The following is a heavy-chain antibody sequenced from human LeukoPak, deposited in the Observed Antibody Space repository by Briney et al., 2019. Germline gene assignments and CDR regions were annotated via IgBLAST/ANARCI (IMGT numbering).Heavy chain of an antibody. CDR1: GGSISSSSYY. CDR3: ARQGSMVRGVIYF. CDR2: IYYSGST. V-gene: IGHV4-39*01. J-gene: IGHJ4*02. Sequence: PSETLSLTCTVSGGSISSSSYYWGWIRQPPGKGLEWIGSIYYSGSTYYNPSLKSRVTISVDTSKNQFSLKLSSVTAADTAVYYCARQGSMVRGVIYFWGQGTLVTVSS. D-gene: IGHD3-10*01.